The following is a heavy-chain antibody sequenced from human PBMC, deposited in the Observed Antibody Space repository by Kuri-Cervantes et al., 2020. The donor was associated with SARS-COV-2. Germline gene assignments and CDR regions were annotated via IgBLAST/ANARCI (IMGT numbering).Heavy chain of an antibody. CDR3: ARVPSITMVRGANSYGMDV. CDR2: ISSSGSTI. V-gene: IGHV3-11*04. CDR1: GFTFSDYY. J-gene: IGHJ6*02. D-gene: IGHD3-10*01. Sequence: GGSLRLSCAASGFTFSDYYMSWIRQAPGMGVGWVSYISSSGSTIYYADSVKGRFTISRDNAKNTLYLQMNSLRAEDTAVYYCARVPSITMVRGANSYGMDVWGQGTTVTVSS.